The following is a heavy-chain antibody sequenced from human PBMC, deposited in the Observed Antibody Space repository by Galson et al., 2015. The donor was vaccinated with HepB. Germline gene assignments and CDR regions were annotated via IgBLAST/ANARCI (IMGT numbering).Heavy chain of an antibody. CDR3: AREMGRQWLDHTSPYFDY. CDR2: IWYDGSNK. V-gene: IGHV3-33*01. D-gene: IGHD6-19*01. J-gene: IGHJ4*01. CDR1: GFTFSSYG. Sequence: SLRLSCAASGFTFSSYGMHWVRQAPGKGLEWVAVIWYDGSNKYYADSVKGRFTISRDNSKNTLHLQMNSLRAEDTAVYYCAREMGRQWLDHTSPYFDYWGQGTLVTVSS.